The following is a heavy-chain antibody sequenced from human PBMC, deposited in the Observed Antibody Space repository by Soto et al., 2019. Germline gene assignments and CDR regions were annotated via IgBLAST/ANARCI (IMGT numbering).Heavy chain of an antibody. CDR3: ASVRGGYYYDMDV. CDR1: GGSISSSNW. Sequence: QVQLQESGPGLVKPSGTLSLTCAVSGGSISSSNWWSWVRQPPGKGLEWIGEIYHSGSTNYNPSLKSRVTLSVDKSKNQFCLKLSSVTAADTAVYYGASVRGGYYYDMDVWGQGTTITVSS. V-gene: IGHV4-4*02. J-gene: IGHJ6*02. D-gene: IGHD3-10*02. CDR2: IYHSGST.